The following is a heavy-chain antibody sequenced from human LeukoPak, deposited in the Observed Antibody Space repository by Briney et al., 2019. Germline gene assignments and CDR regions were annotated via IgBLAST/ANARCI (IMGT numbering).Heavy chain of an antibody. J-gene: IGHJ5*02. V-gene: IGHV3-15*07. Sequence: GGSLRLSCAASGFTFSNAYMNWVRQAPGKGLEWVGRIKSKTDGGTTDYAAPVKGRFTISRDDSKNTLYLQMNSLKTEDTAVYCCTTRSKYYYDSSGYYHWGQGTLVTVSS. D-gene: IGHD3-22*01. CDR2: IKSKTDGGTT. CDR1: GFTFSNAY. CDR3: TTRSKYYYDSSGYYH.